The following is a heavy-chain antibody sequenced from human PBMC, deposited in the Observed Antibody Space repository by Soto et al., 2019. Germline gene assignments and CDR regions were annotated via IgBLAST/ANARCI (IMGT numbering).Heavy chain of an antibody. J-gene: IGHJ5*02. V-gene: IGHV3-30*18. CDR3: AKGGSPLEWLLPNWFDP. CDR2: ISYDGSNK. D-gene: IGHD3-3*01. Sequence: GGSLRLSCAASGFTFSSYGMHWVRQAPGKGLEWVAVISYDGSNKYYADSVKGRFTISRDNSKNTLYLQMNSLRAEDTAVYYCAKGGSPLEWLLPNWFDPWGQGTLVTVSS. CDR1: GFTFSSYG.